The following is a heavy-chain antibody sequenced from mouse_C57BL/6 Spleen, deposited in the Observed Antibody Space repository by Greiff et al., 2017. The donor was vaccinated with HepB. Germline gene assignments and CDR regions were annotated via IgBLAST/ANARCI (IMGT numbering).Heavy chain of an antibody. CDR1: GYTFTSYW. Sequence: QVHVKQPGAELVRPGTSVKLSCKASGYTFTSYWMHWVKQRPGQGLEWIGVIDPSDSYTNYNQKFKGKATLTVDTSSSTAYMQLSSLTSEDSAVYYCARRPMDYWGQGTSVTVSS. V-gene: IGHV1-59*01. CDR3: ARRPMDY. J-gene: IGHJ4*01. CDR2: IDPSDSYT.